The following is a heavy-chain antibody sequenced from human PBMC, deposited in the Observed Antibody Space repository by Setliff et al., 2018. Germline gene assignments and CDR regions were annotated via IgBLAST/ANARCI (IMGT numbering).Heavy chain of an antibody. Sequence: GGSLRLSCATSGFTFRDYSLAWVRQAPGKGLEWVANIKGDGSEKFYLDSVKGRFTISRDNAKNTVYLQMNSLRAEDTALYYCVKAHYCRSTSCAFDYWGQGALVTVSS. J-gene: IGHJ4*02. CDR2: IKGDGSEK. D-gene: IGHD2-2*01. CDR3: VKAHYCRSTSCAFDY. CDR1: GFTFRDYS. V-gene: IGHV3-7*03.